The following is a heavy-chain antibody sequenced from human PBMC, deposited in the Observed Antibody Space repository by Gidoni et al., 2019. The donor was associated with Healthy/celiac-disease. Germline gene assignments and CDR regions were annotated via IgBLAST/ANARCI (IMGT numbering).Heavy chain of an antibody. V-gene: IGHV3-33*08. CDR1: GFTFSSYG. CDR2: IWYDGSNK. Sequence: QVQLVESGGGVVQPGRSLRLSCAASGFTFSSYGMHWFRQAPVKGLEWVAVIWYDGSNKYYADSVKGRFTISRDNSKNTLYLQMNSLRAEDTAVYYCARQQYYDFWSGFDYWGQGTLVTVSS. CDR3: ARQQYYDFWSGFDY. D-gene: IGHD3-3*01. J-gene: IGHJ4*02.